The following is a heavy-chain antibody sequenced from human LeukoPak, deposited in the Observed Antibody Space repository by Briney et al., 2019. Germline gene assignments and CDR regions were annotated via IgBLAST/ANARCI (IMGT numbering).Heavy chain of an antibody. Sequence: GGSLRLSCAASGFIFTSYGMHWVRQAPGKGLEWVAFIRYAGSNKYYADSVKGRFTISRDNSKNTLFLEMNSLRAEDTAVYYCAKDSASGSWPYYFDYWGQGTLVTVSS. CDR1: GFIFTSYG. J-gene: IGHJ4*02. CDR2: IRYAGSNK. CDR3: AKDSASGSWPYYFDY. D-gene: IGHD6-13*01. V-gene: IGHV3-30*02.